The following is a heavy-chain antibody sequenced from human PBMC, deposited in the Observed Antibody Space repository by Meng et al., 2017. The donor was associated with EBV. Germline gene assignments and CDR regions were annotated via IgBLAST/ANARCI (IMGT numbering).Heavy chain of an antibody. CDR3: ASESGRGYTPDY. CDR1: GGPFRYYA. Sequence: VQLVRSGAEVKKPGSSVKVSCKTSGGPFRYYAISWVRQAPGQGLEWLGGFLPRLGAPNYAQKFHGRVKITADESTSTHYMDLSSLRSEDTAIYYCASESGRGYTPDYWGQGTPVTVSS. V-gene: IGHV1-69*01. CDR2: FLPRLGAP. D-gene: IGHD3-10*01. J-gene: IGHJ4*02.